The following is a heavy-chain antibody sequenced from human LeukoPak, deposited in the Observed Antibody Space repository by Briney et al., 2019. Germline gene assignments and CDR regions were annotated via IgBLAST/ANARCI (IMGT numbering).Heavy chain of an antibody. CDR3: ARRTPYSSGSNWFDP. J-gene: IGHJ5*02. V-gene: IGHV4-59*08. CDR1: GGSISSYY. D-gene: IGHD3-22*01. Sequence: SETLSLTCTVSGGSISSYYWSWIRQPPGKGLEWIGYIYYSGSTNYNPSLKSRVTISVDTSKNQFSLKLSSVTAADTAVYYCARRTPYSSGSNWFDPWGQGTLVTVSS. CDR2: IYYSGST.